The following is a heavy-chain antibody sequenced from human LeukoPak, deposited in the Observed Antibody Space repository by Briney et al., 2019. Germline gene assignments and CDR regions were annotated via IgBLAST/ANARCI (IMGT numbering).Heavy chain of an antibody. V-gene: IGHV1-69*13. D-gene: IGHD3-10*01. Sequence: WASVKVSCKASGGTFSSYAISWVRQAPGQGLEWMGGIIPIFGTANYAQKFQGRVTITADESTSTAYMELSSLRSEDTAVYYCARDGSGTVDAFDIWGQGTMVTVSS. CDR3: ARDGSGTVDAFDI. CDR2: IIPIFGTA. J-gene: IGHJ3*02. CDR1: GGTFSSYA.